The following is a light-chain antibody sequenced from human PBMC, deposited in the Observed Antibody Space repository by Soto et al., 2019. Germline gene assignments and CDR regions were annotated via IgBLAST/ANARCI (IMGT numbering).Light chain of an antibody. Sequence: EIVMTQSPATLSVSPGERATLSCRASQSVSGNLAWYQQKPGQAPRLLIYAASTRATGIPARFSGSGSGTEFTRTLHSLQSEDFAGYYCQQYNNWPPITFGPGTKVDIK. CDR2: AAS. V-gene: IGKV3-15*01. CDR1: QSVSGN. CDR3: QQYNNWPPIT. J-gene: IGKJ3*01.